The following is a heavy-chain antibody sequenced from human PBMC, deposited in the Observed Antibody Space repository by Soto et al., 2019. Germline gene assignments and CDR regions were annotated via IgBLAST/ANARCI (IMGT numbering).Heavy chain of an antibody. CDR1: GGSFSGYY. Sequence: SETLSLTCAVYGGSFSGYYWSWIRQPPGKGLEWIGEVNHSGSTNYNPSLKSRVTISVDTSKNQFSLKLSSVTAADTAVYYCARVSGIYYYGMDVWGQGTTVTVSS. D-gene: IGHD3-10*01. CDR2: VNHSGST. J-gene: IGHJ6*02. V-gene: IGHV4-34*01. CDR3: ARVSGIYYYGMDV.